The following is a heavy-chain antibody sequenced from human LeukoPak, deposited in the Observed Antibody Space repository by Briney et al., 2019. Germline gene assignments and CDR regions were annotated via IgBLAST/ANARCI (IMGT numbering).Heavy chain of an antibody. D-gene: IGHD2-15*01. Sequence: GGSLRLSCAASGFTFSSYEMNWVRQAPGKGLEWVSGISPSGDITYYADSVKGRFTISRDNSKNTLYLEVISLTAEDTAVYFCAKSPVSSCRGSFCYPFDYWGQGNLVTVSS. CDR1: GFTFSSYE. CDR3: AKSPVSSCRGSFCYPFDY. V-gene: IGHV3-23*01. J-gene: IGHJ4*02. CDR2: ISPSGDIT.